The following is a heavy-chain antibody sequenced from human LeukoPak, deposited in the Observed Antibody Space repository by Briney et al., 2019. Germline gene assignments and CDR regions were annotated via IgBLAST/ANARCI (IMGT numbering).Heavy chain of an antibody. Sequence: GGSLRLSCAASGFTFSSYGMHWVRQAPGKGLEWVAVIWYDGSNKYYADSVKGRFTISRDNSKNTLYLQMNSLRAEDTAVYYCARDHSVAGFDPWGQGTLVTVSS. CDR3: ARDHSVAGFDP. CDR1: GFTFSSYG. CDR2: IWYDGSNK. V-gene: IGHV3-33*01. D-gene: IGHD6-19*01. J-gene: IGHJ5*02.